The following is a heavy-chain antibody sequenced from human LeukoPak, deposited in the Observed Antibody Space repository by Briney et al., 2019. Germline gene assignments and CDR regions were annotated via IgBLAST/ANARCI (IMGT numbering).Heavy chain of an antibody. J-gene: IGHJ4*02. D-gene: IGHD3-10*01. CDR1: GYKFSGYW. V-gene: IGHV5-51*01. CDR3: ARLYGSGSYPRSQIDY. Sequence: GESLKISCQGSGYKFSGYWIDWVRQVPGKGFEWMGTIFPGDSETKYSPSFQGQVTISADKSINTAYLQWSSLKASDTAMYYCARLYGSGSYPRSQIDYWGQGTLVTVSS. CDR2: IFPGDSET.